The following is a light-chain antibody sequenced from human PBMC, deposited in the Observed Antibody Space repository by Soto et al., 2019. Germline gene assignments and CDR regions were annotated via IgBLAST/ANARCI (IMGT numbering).Light chain of an antibody. CDR3: QQYYTYPLA. CDR2: AAS. V-gene: IGKV1-8*01. J-gene: IGKJ1*01. CDR1: HPISTY. Sequence: AIRMTQSPSSISAFTGDRVTITCRASHPISTYLAWYQQKPGKTPTLLMYAASTLQSGVPSRFSGSGSGTDFTLTISCLQSEDFATCYCQQYYTYPLAFGQGTKVEIK.